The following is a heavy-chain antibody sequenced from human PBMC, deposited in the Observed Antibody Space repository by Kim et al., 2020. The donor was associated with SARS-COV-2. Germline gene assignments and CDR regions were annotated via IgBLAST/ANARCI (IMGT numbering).Heavy chain of an antibody. J-gene: IGHJ2*01. CDR3: ASPASLCWYFDL. Sequence: YYNPDVRGRVTISVDAAKNQFSLKLSSVTAADTAVYYCASPASLCWYFDLWGRGTLVTVSS. V-gene: IGHV4-39*01.